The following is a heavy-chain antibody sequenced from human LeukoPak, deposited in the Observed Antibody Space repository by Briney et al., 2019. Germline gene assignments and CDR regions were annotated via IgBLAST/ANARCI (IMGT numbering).Heavy chain of an antibody. CDR3: AKTHRTYYYDSSGYNDAFDI. D-gene: IGHD3-22*01. CDR2: ISGRGGST. CDR1: GFTFSSYG. Sequence: GGSLRLACAASGFTFSSYGMSWVRQAPGKGLEWVSAISGRGGSTYYADSGKGRFTISRDNSKNTLYLQMNRLRAEDTAVYYCAKTHRTYYYDSSGYNDAFDIWGQGTMVTVSS. J-gene: IGHJ3*02. V-gene: IGHV3-23*01.